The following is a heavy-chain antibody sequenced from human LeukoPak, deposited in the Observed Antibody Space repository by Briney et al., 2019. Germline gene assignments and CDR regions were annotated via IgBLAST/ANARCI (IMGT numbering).Heavy chain of an antibody. D-gene: IGHD2-2*02. CDR3: ARVGCSSTSCYTHFDY. CDR2: MNPNSGNT. J-gene: IGHJ4*02. Sequence: GASVKVSCKASGYTFTSYDINWVRQATGQGLEWMGWMNPNSGNTGYAQKFPGRVTMTRNTSISTAYMELSSLRSEDTAVYYCARVGCSSTSCYTHFDYWGQGTLVTVSS. V-gene: IGHV1-8*01. CDR1: GYTFTSYD.